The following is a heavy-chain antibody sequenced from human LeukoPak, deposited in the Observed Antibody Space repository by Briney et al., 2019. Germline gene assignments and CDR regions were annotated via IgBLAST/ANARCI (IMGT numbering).Heavy chain of an antibody. CDR1: GYTFTGYY. Sequence: ASVKVSCKASGYTFTGYYMHWVRQAPGQGLEWMGWVNPNSGGTNYAQKFQGRVTMTRDMSTSTVYMELSSLRSEDTAVYYCARAPISPYCGGDCYGDAFDIWGQGTMVTVSS. D-gene: IGHD2-21*02. J-gene: IGHJ3*02. CDR3: ARAPISPYCGGDCYGDAFDI. V-gene: IGHV1-2*02. CDR2: VNPNSGGT.